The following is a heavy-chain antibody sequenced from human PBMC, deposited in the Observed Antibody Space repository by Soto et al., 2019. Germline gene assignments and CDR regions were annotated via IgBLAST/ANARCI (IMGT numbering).Heavy chain of an antibody. V-gene: IGHV1-18*01. D-gene: IGHD3-22*01. CDR1: GYTFTSYG. CDR3: AREAGYYDRSGYNWFDP. CDR2: ISAYNGNT. Sequence: GASVKVSCKASGYTFTSYGISWVRQAPGQGLEWMGWISAYNGNTNYAQKLQGRVTMTTDTSTSTAYMELRSLRSDDTAVYYCAREAGYYDRSGYNWFDPWGQGIQVTV. J-gene: IGHJ5*02.